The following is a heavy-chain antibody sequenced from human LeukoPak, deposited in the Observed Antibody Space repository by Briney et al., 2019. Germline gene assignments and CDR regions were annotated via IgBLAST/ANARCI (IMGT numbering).Heavy chain of an antibody. CDR1: GYTFTSYG. Sequence: ASVKVSCKASGYTFTSYGIIWVRQAPGQGLEWMGWISAYNGNTNYAQKFQGRVTITADKSTSTAYMELSSLRSEDTAVYYCARDRGLYWLTTDFDYWGQGTLVTVSS. J-gene: IGHJ4*02. CDR2: ISAYNGNT. CDR3: ARDRGLYWLTTDFDY. D-gene: IGHD1/OR15-1a*01. V-gene: IGHV1-18*01.